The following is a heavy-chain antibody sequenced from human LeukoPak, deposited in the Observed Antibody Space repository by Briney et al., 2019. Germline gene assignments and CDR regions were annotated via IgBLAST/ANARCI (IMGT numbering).Heavy chain of an antibody. CDR3: ARQQGYAFDY. V-gene: IGHV1-18*01. CDR2: ISAYNGHT. CDR1: GYTFTSYG. D-gene: IGHD5-12*01. Sequence: ASVKVSYKAFGYTFTSYGLSWVRQAPGQGIEWMGWISAYNGHTKYAQKFQGRVTMTTDTSTSTAYMELRSLRSDDTAVYYCARQQGYAFDYWGQGTLVTVSS. J-gene: IGHJ4*02.